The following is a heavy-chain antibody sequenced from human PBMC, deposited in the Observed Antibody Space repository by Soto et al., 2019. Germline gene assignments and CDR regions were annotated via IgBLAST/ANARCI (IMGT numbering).Heavy chain of an antibody. CDR1: GYSCTTYW. Sequence: GESLKICCKGFGYSCTTYWVAWVRQMRGKGLEYMGIIYPGDSDARYSPSFQAPVTISADKSISTAYLQWTSLKASDTAIYYCARSRVSTPRWEDPFDIGGQGTMVTVSS. CDR2: IYPGDSDA. V-gene: IGHV5-51*01. CDR3: ARSRVSTPRWEDPFDI. D-gene: IGHD5-12*01. J-gene: IGHJ3*02.